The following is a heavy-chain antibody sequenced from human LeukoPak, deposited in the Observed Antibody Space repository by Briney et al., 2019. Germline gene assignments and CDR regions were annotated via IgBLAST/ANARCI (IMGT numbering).Heavy chain of an antibody. V-gene: IGHV1-18*01. Sequence: ASVKVSCQSSGYTFTSYFISWLRQAPGQGLEWMGWISAYNGNTNYAQKLQGRVTMTTHTSTSTAYMELRSLRSDDTAVYYCARDHYYGSGSFNYWGQGTLVTVSS. CDR1: GYTFTSYF. D-gene: IGHD3-10*01. CDR2: ISAYNGNT. CDR3: ARDHYYGSGSFNY. J-gene: IGHJ4*02.